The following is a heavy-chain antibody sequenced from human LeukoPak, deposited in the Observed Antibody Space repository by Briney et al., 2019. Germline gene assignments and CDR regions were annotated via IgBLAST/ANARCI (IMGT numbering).Heavy chain of an antibody. CDR3: AGSAGYSSGWAQRFDY. D-gene: IGHD6-19*01. Sequence: SVKVSCKASGGTFSSYAISWVRQAPGQGLEWMGGIIPIFGTANYAQKFQGRVTITTDESTSTAYMELSSLRSEDTAVYYWAGSAGYSSGWAQRFDYWGQGTLVTVSS. CDR2: IIPIFGTA. J-gene: IGHJ4*02. CDR1: GGTFSSYA. V-gene: IGHV1-69*05.